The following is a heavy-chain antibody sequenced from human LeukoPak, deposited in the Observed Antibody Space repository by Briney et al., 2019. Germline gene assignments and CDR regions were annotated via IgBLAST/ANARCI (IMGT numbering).Heavy chain of an antibody. D-gene: IGHD3-22*01. J-gene: IGHJ6*02. CDR1: GGSISNYY. Sequence: PSETLSLTCTVSGGSISNYYWSWIRQPPGEGLEWIGYIYYRGSTNFNPSLKSRVTISVDTSKNQFSLKLSSVTAADTAVYYCARAGNGYYGVYFYYCGMDVWGQGTTVTVSS. CDR3: ARAGNGYYGVYFYYCGMDV. CDR2: IYYRGST. V-gene: IGHV4-59*08.